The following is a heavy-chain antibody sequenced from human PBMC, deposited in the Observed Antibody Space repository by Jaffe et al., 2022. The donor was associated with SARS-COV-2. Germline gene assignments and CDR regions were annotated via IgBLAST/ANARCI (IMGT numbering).Heavy chain of an antibody. V-gene: IGHV3-20*01. D-gene: IGHD4-17*01. CDR3: AKGKDYGGNSGNAFDI. Sequence: EVQLVESGGGVVRPGGSLRLSCAASGFTFDDYGMSWVRQAPGKGLEWVSGINWNGGSTGYAESVKGRFTISRDNAENSLYLQMNSLRAEDTALYHCAKGKDYGGNSGNAFDIWGQGTMVTVSS. CDR1: GFTFDDYG. J-gene: IGHJ3*02. CDR2: INWNGGST.